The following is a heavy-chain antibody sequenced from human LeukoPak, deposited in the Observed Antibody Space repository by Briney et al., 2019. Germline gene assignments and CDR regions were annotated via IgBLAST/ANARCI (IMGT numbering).Heavy chain of an antibody. CDR2: IWYDGSNK. CDR1: GFTFRSYG. J-gene: IGHJ4*02. Sequence: GGSLRLSCAASGFTFRSYGMHWVRQAPGKGLEWVAVIWYDGSNKYYADSVKGRFTVSRDNSKNTLYLQMNSLRAEDTAVYYCATAVASSSGWYADYWGQGTLVTVSS. D-gene: IGHD6-19*01. V-gene: IGHV3-33*08. CDR3: ATAVASSSGWYADY.